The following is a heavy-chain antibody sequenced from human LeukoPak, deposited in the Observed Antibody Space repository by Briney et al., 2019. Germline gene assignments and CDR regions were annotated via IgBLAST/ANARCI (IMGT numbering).Heavy chain of an antibody. Sequence: AGGSLRLSCAASGFTFSRYSMNWVRQAPGEGLEGGAVISGGGETSYYADSVKGRFTISRDNSKNTIYLQMNSLGAEDTAVYYCLKGLRSYGYSLFDYWGQGSLVTVSS. CDR3: LKGLRSYGYSLFDY. V-gene: IGHV3-23*01. J-gene: IGHJ4*02. CDR1: GFTFSRYS. CDR2: ISGGGETS. D-gene: IGHD5-18*01.